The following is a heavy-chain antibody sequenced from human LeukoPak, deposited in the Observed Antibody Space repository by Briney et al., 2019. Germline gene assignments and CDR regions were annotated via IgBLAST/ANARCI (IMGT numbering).Heavy chain of an antibody. D-gene: IGHD3-9*01. CDR1: GFTFSSYA. Sequence: GGSLRLSCAASGFTFSSYAMHWVRQAPGKGLEWVAVISYDGSNKYYADSVKGRFTISRDNSKNTLYLQMNSLRAEDTAVYYCANGPDYDILTGYSYYFDYWGQGTLVTVSS. V-gene: IGHV3-30-3*01. CDR3: ANGPDYDILTGYSYYFDY. J-gene: IGHJ4*02. CDR2: ISYDGSNK.